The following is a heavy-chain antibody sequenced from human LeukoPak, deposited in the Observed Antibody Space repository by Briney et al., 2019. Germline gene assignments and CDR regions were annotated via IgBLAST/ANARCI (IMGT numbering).Heavy chain of an antibody. Sequence: GGSLRLSCVASGFSFSDSYMNWVRQAPGKGLEWISYINLSGNDMYYADSVKGRFTISRDNTKNSLFLQMNNVRGEDTAVYYCVRGSSASTSWGQGTLVIVSS. CDR3: VRGSSASTS. J-gene: IGHJ1*01. CDR2: INLSGNDM. V-gene: IGHV3-11*01. CDR1: GFSFSDSY. D-gene: IGHD6-25*01.